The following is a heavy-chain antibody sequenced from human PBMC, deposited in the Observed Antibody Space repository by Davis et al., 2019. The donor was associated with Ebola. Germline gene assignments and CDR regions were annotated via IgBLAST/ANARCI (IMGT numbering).Heavy chain of an antibody. V-gene: IGHV3-30-3*01. J-gene: IGHJ4*02. CDR2: ISYDGSNK. CDR3: ARGVGVTTYFDY. CDR1: GFTFSSYA. Sequence: GGSLRLSCAASGFTFSSYAMHWVRQAPGKGLEWVAVISYDGSNKYYADSVKGRFTISRDNAKNSVYLQMNSLRAEDTAIYYCARGVGVTTYFDYWGQGTLVTVSS. D-gene: IGHD1-26*01.